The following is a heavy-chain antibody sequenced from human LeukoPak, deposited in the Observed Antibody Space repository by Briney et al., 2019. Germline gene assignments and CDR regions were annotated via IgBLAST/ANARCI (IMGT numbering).Heavy chain of an antibody. J-gene: IGHJ6*02. CDR3: AKDTANLTGYTRYYYYGMDV. Sequence: GGSLRLSCAASGFTFSSYGMHWVRQAPGKGLEWVAVISYDGSNKYYADSVKGRFTISRDNSKNTLYLQMNSLRAEDTAVYYCAKDTANLTGYTRYYYYGMDVWGQGTTVTVSS. CDR1: GFTFSSYG. V-gene: IGHV3-30*18. D-gene: IGHD3-9*01. CDR2: ISYDGSNK.